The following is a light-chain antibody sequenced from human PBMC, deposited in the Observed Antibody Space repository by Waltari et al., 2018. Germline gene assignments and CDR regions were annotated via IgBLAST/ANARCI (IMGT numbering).Light chain of an antibody. CDR1: ALPRKY. V-gene: IGLV3-16*01. CDR3: LSVDNSGSYV. CDR2: NDR. Sequence: SYKLTQPPSVSVSLGRMARIPCSGEALPRKYAYWYPQKPGQVPVLLIYNDRERPSGIPERFSGSSSGTVATLTITGVQAEDEADYYCLSVDNSGSYVFGSGTTVIVL. J-gene: IGLJ1*01.